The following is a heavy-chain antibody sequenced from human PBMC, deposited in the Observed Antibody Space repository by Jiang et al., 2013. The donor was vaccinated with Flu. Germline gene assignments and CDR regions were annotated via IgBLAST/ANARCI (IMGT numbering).Heavy chain of an antibody. J-gene: IGHJ5*02. Sequence: GLVKPSETLSLTCTVSGTSITNYYWSWIRQSPERELEWIGYIYYSGATDYNPSLKGRVTISVDTSKNQFSLKLSSVTAADTAVYYCARFPLGTVGFDPWGQGTQVTVSS. V-gene: IGHV4-59*08. CDR2: IYYSGAT. D-gene: IGHD1-26*01. CDR3: ARFPLGTVGFDP. CDR1: GTSITNYY.